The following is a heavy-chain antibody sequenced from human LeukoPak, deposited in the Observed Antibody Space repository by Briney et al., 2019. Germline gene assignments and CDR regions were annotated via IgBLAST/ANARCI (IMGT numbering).Heavy chain of an antibody. D-gene: IGHD1/OR15-1a*01. CDR2: IYYTGST. J-gene: IGHJ4*02. Sequence: SETLSLTCTVSGSSISPYYWSWIRQPPGKGLEWIGYIYYTGSTDYSPSLKSRVTISLDTSKNQFSLKLSSVTAADTAMYYCARDRHWTNDWVFDFWGQGTLVTVSS. CDR3: ARDRHWTNDWVFDF. V-gene: IGHV4-59*01. CDR1: GSSISPYY.